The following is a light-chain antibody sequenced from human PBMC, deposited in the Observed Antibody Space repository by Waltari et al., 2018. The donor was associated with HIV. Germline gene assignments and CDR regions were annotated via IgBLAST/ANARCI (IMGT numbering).Light chain of an antibody. J-gene: IGLJ1*01. CDR3: ATWDDTLNGYV. CDR2: SSN. Sequence: QSMLTQPPSASGTPGQRVTISCSGSSSNIGSNIVNWYQLLPGTAPKLIIYSSNPRPSGVPDRISGYKSGTSASLAISGLQSEDEADYYCATWDDTLNGYVFGTGTKVTVL. CDR1: SSNIGSNI. V-gene: IGLV1-44*01.